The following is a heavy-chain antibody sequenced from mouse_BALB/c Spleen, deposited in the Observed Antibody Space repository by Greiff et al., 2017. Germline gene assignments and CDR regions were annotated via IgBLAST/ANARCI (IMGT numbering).Heavy chain of an antibody. Sequence: EVKVMESGGGLVQPGGSLRLSCATSGFTFTDYYMSWVRQPPGKALEWLGFIRNKANGNTYEYSASGKGRFTISSDNYQSILNLQMNTPSAEDSATYYCSSRGTGAMDFWGQGTSVTVSS. D-gene: IGHD4-1*01. V-gene: IGHV7-3*02. CDR1: GFTFTDYY. J-gene: IGHJ4*01. CDR2: IRNKANGNTY. CDR3: SSRGTGAMDF.